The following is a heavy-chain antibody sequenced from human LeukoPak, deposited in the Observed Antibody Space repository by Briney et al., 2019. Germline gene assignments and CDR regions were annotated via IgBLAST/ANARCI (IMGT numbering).Heavy chain of an antibody. CDR1: GFTFSSYA. CDR2: ISGSGGST. CDR3: ARRPTNVWFGELSTYYFDY. J-gene: IGHJ4*02. D-gene: IGHD3-10*01. Sequence: PGGSLRLSCAASGFTFSSYAMSWVRQAPGKGLEWVSAISGSGGSTYYADSVKGRFTISRDNSKNTLYLQMNSLRAEDTAVYYCARRPTNVWFGELSTYYFDYWGQGTLVSVSS. V-gene: IGHV3-23*01.